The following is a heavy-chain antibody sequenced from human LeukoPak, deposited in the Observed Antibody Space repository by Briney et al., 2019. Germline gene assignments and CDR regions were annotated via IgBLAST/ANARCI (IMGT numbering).Heavy chain of an antibody. CDR1: GFTFSSYA. V-gene: IGHV3-23*01. J-gene: IGHJ4*02. Sequence: GGSLRLSCAASGFTFSSYAMSWVRQAPGKGLEWVSAISGSGGSTYYADSVKGRFTISRDNSKNTLYLQMNSLRAEDTAVHYCAKVGYSSSAWIDYWGQGTLVTVSS. CDR3: AKVGYSSSAWIDY. D-gene: IGHD6-13*01. CDR2: ISGSGGST.